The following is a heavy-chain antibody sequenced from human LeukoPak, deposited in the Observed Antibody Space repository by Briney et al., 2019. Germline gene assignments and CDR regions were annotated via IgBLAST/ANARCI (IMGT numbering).Heavy chain of an antibody. V-gene: IGHV1-2*02. CDR3: ARGSPSGCTNGVCYSSGPNWFDP. D-gene: IGHD2-8*01. Sequence: ASVKVPCKASGYTFTGYYMHWVRQAPGQGLEWMGWINPNSGGTNYAQKFQGRVTMTRDTSISTAYMELSRLRSDDTAVYYCARGSPSGCTNGVCYSSGPNWFDPWGQGTLVTVSS. CDR1: GYTFTGYY. CDR2: INPNSGGT. J-gene: IGHJ5*02.